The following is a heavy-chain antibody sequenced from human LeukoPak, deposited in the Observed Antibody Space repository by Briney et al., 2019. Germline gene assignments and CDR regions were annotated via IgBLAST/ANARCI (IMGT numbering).Heavy chain of an antibody. CDR3: ASQLPTYYYDSSGYYWGGDYYYYMDV. V-gene: IGHV4-39*07. J-gene: IGHJ6*03. D-gene: IGHD3-22*01. Sequence: PSETLSLTCTVSGGSISSSSYYWGWIRQPPGKGLEWIGSIYYSGSTYYNPSLKSRVAISVDTSKNQFSLKLSSVTAADTAVYYCASQLPTYYYDSSGYYWGGDYYYYMDVWGKGTTVTISS. CDR1: GGSISSSSYY. CDR2: IYYSGST.